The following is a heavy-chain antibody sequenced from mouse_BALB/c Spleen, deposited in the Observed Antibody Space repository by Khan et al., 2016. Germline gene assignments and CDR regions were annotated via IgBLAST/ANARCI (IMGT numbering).Heavy chain of an antibody. CDR2: IWTGGGT. J-gene: IGHJ4*01. Sequence: QVQLKESGPGLVAPSQSLSITCTVSGFSLTSYDISWIRQPPGKGLEWLGGIWTGGGTNYNSAFMSRMIISKDNSKSQVFLKMNSLQTDDTAIYYGVREGYGTTYGAIDYWGQGTSVTVSS. D-gene: IGHD1-1*01. V-gene: IGHV2-9-2*01. CDR3: VREGYGTTYGAIDY. CDR1: GFSLTSYD.